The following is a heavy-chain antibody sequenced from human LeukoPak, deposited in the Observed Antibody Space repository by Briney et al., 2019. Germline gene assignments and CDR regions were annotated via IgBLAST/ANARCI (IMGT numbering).Heavy chain of an antibody. CDR3: ARGRTSHFDWSNRLLDY. Sequence: SETLSLTCAVYGGSFSGYYWSWIRQPPGKGLEWIGEINHSGSTNYNPSLKSRVTISVDTSKNQFSLKLSSATAADTAVYYCARGRTSHFDWSNRLLDYWGQGTLVTVSS. V-gene: IGHV4-34*01. CDR2: INHSGST. J-gene: IGHJ4*02. D-gene: IGHD3-9*01. CDR1: GGSFSGYY.